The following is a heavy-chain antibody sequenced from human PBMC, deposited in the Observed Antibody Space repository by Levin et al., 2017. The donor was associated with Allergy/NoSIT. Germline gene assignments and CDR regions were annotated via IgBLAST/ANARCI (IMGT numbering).Heavy chain of an antibody. J-gene: IGHJ6*02. Sequence: SETLSLTCTVSGGSISSSSYYWGWIRQAPGKGLEWIGNIYYSGSTYYNPSLRGRVTISVDTSKNQFSLRLTSVTAADTAIYYCARDEMVHEIQYYYGIDVWGQGTTVSVSS. CDR1: GGSISSSSYY. CDR2: IYYSGST. V-gene: IGHV4-39*07. CDR3: ARDEMVHEIQYYYGIDV. D-gene: IGHD2-8*01.